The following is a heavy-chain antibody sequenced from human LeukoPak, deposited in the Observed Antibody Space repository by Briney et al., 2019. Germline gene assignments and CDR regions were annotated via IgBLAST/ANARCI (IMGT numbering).Heavy chain of an antibody. CDR3: AKGSAAAAKKNPPVPYYFDY. D-gene: IGHD6-13*01. CDR2: ISGSGGST. V-gene: IGHV3-23*01. CDR1: GFPFSTYA. Sequence: GGSLRLSCAASGFPFSTYAMTWVRQAPGKGLEWVSAISGSGGSTYYADSVKGRFTISRDNSKNTLYLQMNSLRAEDTAVYYCAKGSAAAAKKNPPVPYYFDYWGQGTLVTVSS. J-gene: IGHJ4*02.